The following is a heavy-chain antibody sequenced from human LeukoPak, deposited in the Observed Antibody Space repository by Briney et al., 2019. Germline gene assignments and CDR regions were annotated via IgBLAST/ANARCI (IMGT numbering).Heavy chain of an antibody. J-gene: IGHJ4*02. CDR1: GFTFSSYW. Sequence: GGSLRLSCAASGFTFSSYWMSWVCQAPGKGLEWVANIKQDGSEKQYVDSVKGRFAISRDNAENSLYLQMNSLKAEDTAVYYCGRFTRSGDSVYWGQGTLVTVSS. CDR3: GRFTRSGDSVY. V-gene: IGHV3-7*04. CDR2: IKQDGSEK. D-gene: IGHD7-27*01.